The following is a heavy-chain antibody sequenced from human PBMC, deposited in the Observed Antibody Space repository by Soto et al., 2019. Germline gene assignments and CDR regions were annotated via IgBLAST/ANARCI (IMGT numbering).Heavy chain of an antibody. CDR2: IYYRGNT. D-gene: IGHD4-17*01. Sequence: SLTCTVSGGSFSSGGSYWSWIRQHPGEGLEWIGYIYYRGNTYYNPSLKSRVTISVDTSKNQFSLKLSSVTAADTAVYYCAREVSYGLDYWGQGTLVTVSS. CDR1: GGSFSSGGSY. J-gene: IGHJ4*02. V-gene: IGHV4-31*03. CDR3: AREVSYGLDY.